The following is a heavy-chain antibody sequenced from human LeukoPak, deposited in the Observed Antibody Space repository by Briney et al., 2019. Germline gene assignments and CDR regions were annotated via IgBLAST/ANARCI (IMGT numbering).Heavy chain of an antibody. CDR2: ISSSSSYI. D-gene: IGHD4-23*01. CDR1: GFTFSSYS. CDR3: ARYGGNAFYY. Sequence: GGSLRLSCAASGFTFSSYSMNWVRQAPGKGLEWVSSISSSSSYIYYADSVKGRFTFSRDNAKNSLYLQMNSLRAEDTAVYYCARYGGNAFYYWGQGTLVTVSS. J-gene: IGHJ4*02. V-gene: IGHV3-21*01.